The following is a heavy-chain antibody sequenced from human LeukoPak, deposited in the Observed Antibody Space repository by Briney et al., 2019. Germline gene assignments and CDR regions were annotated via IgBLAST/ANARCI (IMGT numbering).Heavy chain of an antibody. CDR1: GFTFSSYG. Sequence: PGGFLRFSCAASGFTFSSYGMHWVRQAPGKGLEWVAFIRYDGSNKYYADSVKGRFTISRDNSKNTLYLQMNSLRAEDTAVYYCAKESLLIAAAGTLRRTPAYWAETPDYWGQGTLVTVSS. J-gene: IGHJ4*02. D-gene: IGHD6-13*01. CDR3: AKESLLIAAAGTLRRTPAYWAETPDY. CDR2: IRYDGSNK. V-gene: IGHV3-30*02.